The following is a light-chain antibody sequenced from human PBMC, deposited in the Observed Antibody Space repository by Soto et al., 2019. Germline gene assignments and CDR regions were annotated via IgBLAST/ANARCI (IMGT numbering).Light chain of an antibody. Sequence: DIQMTQSPSSLSASVGDGVTITCRASQSISSYVSWYQQKPGKAPKLLIYAASNLQSGVPSRFSGSGSGTDFTLTISSLQPEDFATYYCLSGHSRPFGGGTKVDIK. J-gene: IGKJ4*01. CDR2: AAS. CDR3: LSGHSRP. CDR1: QSISSY. V-gene: IGKV1-39*01.